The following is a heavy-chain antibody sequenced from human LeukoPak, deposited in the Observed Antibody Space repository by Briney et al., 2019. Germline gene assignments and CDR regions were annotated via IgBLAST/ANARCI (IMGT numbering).Heavy chain of an antibody. J-gene: IGHJ4*02. D-gene: IGHD3-10*01. V-gene: IGHV3-23*01. CDR2: ISGSGGST. CDR3: AKDPQYYYGSGSYPDLDY. Sequence: GGSLRLSCAASGFTFSSYAMSWVRQAPGKGLEWVSAISGSGGSTYYADSVKGRFTISRDNSKNTLYLQMNSLRAEDTAVYYCAKDPQYYYGSGSYPDLDYWGQGTLVTVSS. CDR1: GFTFSSYA.